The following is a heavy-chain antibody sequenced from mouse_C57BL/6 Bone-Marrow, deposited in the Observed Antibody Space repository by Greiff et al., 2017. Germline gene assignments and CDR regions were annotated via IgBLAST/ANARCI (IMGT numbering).Heavy chain of an antibody. CDR3: SSFDGNYFDF. D-gene: IGHD2-3*01. CDR2: IDPEIGDT. J-gene: IGHJ2*01. CDR1: GFNIKDDY. V-gene: IGHV14-4*01. Sequence: EVQLQQSGAELVRPGASVKLSCTASGFNIKDDYIHWVKQRPEQGLEWIGWIDPEIGDTEYASKFQGKATITSDTSSNTAYLQLSSLPSEDTAVYYCSSFDGNYFDFWGQGTPLTVAS.